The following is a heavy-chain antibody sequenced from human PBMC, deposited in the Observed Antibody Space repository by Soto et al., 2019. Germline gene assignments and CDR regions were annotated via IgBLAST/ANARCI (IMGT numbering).Heavy chain of an antibody. CDR2: IKTKTDGGTS. J-gene: IGHJ4*02. CDR1: GFDFSNAW. D-gene: IGHD3-3*01. Sequence: PGGSLRLSCAGSGFDFSNAWMNWVRQAPGKGLEWVGRIKTKTDGGTSDYAAPVKDRFTISRDDSDNTLYLQMNSLKTEDTAVKYCTPLQAPFLASPGNFDYWGQGTLVTVSS. V-gene: IGHV3-15*07. CDR3: TPLQAPFLASPGNFDY.